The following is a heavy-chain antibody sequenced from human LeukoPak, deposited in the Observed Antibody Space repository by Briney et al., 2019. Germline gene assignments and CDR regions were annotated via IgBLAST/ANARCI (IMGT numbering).Heavy chain of an antibody. CDR1: GFSVSSNF. V-gene: IGHV3-53*01. Sequence: GGSLRLSCAASGFSVSSNFMSWVRQAPGKGLEWVSVIYSGGTTYYADSMKGRFTISRDNSKNTLSLQMNSLRAEDTAVYYCARDGYGNNYMDVWGKGTTVTLSS. J-gene: IGHJ6*03. D-gene: IGHD1/OR15-1a*01. CDR3: ARDGYGNNYMDV. CDR2: IYSGGTT.